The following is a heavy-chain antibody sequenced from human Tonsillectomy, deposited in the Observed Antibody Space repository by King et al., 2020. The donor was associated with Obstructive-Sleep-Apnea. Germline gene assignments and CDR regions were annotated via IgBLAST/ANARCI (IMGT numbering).Heavy chain of an antibody. Sequence: ITLKESVPTLVKPTQTLTLTCSFSGHSLSTSGVCLCCILQAPGKVLELLVRNYWDDGQRYSPSLKSRLTITKDTSENQVVLTMTNMDPVDTATYYCAHRSSGGPSGFDYWGQGTLVTVSS. CDR1: GHSLSTSGVC. CDR3: AHRSSGGPSGFDY. J-gene: IGHJ4*02. V-gene: IGHV2-5*02. D-gene: IGHD6-19*01. CDR2: NYWDDGQ.